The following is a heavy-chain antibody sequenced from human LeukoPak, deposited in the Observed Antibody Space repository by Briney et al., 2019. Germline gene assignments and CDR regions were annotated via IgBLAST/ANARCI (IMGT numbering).Heavy chain of an antibody. Sequence: GGSLKLSCEAPGASFVRTWLPWVRQAQGRGLMWVSHVSSDGSRTYADSVKGRFTVSRDNNKDMVHLQMSSLRAEDTAVYYCATDGAYGLTHWGQGTLVTVSS. D-gene: IGHD3-16*01. CDR2: VSSDGSRT. J-gene: IGHJ4*02. V-gene: IGHV3-74*01. CDR1: GASFVRTW. CDR3: ATDGAYGLTH.